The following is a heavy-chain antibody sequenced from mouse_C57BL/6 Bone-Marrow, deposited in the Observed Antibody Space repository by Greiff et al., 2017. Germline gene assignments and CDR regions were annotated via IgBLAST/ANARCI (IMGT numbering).Heavy chain of an antibody. V-gene: IGHV14-4*01. CDR1: GFNIKDDY. D-gene: IGHD2-4*01. CDR3: TTPIYYDPYYFDY. J-gene: IGHJ2*01. Sequence: LVESGAELVRPGASVKLSCTASGFNIKDDYMHWVKQRPEQGLEWIGWIDPENGDTEYASKFQGKATITADTSSNTAYLQLSSLTSEDTAVYYCTTPIYYDPYYFDYWGQGTTLTVSS. CDR2: IDPENGDT.